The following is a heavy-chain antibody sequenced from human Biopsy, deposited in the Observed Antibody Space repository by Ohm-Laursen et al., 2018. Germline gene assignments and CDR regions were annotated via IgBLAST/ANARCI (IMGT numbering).Heavy chain of an antibody. J-gene: IGHJ3*02. D-gene: IGHD1-26*01. CDR1: GGSISGHF. Sequence: GTLSLTCTVSGGSISGHFWSWVRQPAGKGLEWIGRIYSNGNTNYNPSLKSRVSMSVDTSKNHFSLNLTSVTAADTAVYYCARDEGLLRAFDIWGQGTLGTVSS. CDR2: IYSNGNT. CDR3: ARDEGLLRAFDI. V-gene: IGHV4-4*07.